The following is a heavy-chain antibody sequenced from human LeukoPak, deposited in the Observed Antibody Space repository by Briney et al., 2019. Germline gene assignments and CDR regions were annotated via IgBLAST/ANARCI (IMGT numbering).Heavy chain of an antibody. Sequence: ASVKVSCKASGYTFTGYYMHWVRQAPGQGLEWMGWINPNSGDTNYAQKFQGRVTMTRDTSISTAYMELSRLRSDDTAVYYCARGYCSGGSCLDYWGQGTLVTVSS. CDR1: GYTFTGYY. D-gene: IGHD2-15*01. V-gene: IGHV1-2*02. CDR2: INPNSGDT. CDR3: ARGYCSGGSCLDY. J-gene: IGHJ4*02.